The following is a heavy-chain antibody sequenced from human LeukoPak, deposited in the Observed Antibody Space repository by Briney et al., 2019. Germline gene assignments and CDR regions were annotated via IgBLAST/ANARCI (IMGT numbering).Heavy chain of an antibody. CDR2: IKQDGSEK. D-gene: IGHD2-2*01. CDR3: ARDGVVPAAHPLLDY. J-gene: IGHJ4*02. Sequence: GGSLRLSCAASGFTFSSYWMSWVRQAPGKGLEWVANIKQDGSEKYYVDSVKGRFTISRDNAKNSLYLQMNSLRAEDTAVYYCARDGVVPAAHPLLDYWGQGTLVTVSS. CDR1: GFTFSSYW. V-gene: IGHV3-7*03.